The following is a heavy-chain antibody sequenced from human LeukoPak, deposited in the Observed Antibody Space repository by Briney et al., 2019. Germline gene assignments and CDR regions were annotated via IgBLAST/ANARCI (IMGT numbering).Heavy chain of an antibody. V-gene: IGHV3-23*01. D-gene: IGHD3-9*01. J-gene: IGHJ4*02. CDR3: AKWGDFDVLTGYYVPDF. Sequence: AGGSLRLSCAASGFTFSNYAMSWVRQAPGKGLEWVSAITGSGGNTYYADSVKGRFTISRDNSTNTLYLQMNSLRDEDTAVYYCAKWGDFDVLTGYYVPDFWGQGTLVTVSS. CDR2: ITGSGGNT. CDR1: GFTFSNYA.